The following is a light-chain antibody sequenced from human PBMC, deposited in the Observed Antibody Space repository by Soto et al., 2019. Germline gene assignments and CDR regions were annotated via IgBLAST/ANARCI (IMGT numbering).Light chain of an antibody. Sequence: DVVMTQTPLSLSVAPGQPASISCKSSQSLLHITGETFLFWYLQKPGQSPQLLIYEVSTRVSGVPDRFSGSGSGTDFTLEISGVETDDVGIYYCMKSTQLPPTFGQGTRL. CDR3: MKSTQLPPT. CDR2: EVS. V-gene: IGKV2D-29*02. CDR1: QSLLHITGETF. J-gene: IGKJ5*01.